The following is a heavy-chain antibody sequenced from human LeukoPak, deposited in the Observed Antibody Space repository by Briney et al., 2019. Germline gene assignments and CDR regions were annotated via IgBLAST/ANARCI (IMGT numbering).Heavy chain of an antibody. V-gene: IGHV1-2*02. Sequence: ASVKVSCKASGYTFTGYYMHWVRQAPGQGLEWMGWINPNSGVTNYAQKFQGRVTMTRDTSISTVYTELSRLRSDDTAVYYCARQGALVKGIDYWGQGTLVTVSS. CDR1: GYTFTGYY. CDR2: INPNSGVT. D-gene: IGHD6-13*01. CDR3: ARQGALVKGIDY. J-gene: IGHJ4*02.